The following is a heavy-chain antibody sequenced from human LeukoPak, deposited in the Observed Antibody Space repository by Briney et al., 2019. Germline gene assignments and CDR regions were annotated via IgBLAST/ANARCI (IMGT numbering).Heavy chain of an antibody. CDR2: ISGRGDST. J-gene: IGHJ4*01. V-gene: IGHV3-23*01. D-gene: IGHD3-22*01. CDR1: GFTSYTFA. Sequence: GGSLGLSCVASGFTSYTFAMSWVRQAPGKGLEWVSVISGRGDSTYYADSVKGRFTISRDNSKNTLYLQMNSLRAEDTAVYYCAKDRGPNYYDSSGHDYWGQGTLVTVSS. CDR3: AKDRGPNYYDSSGHDY.